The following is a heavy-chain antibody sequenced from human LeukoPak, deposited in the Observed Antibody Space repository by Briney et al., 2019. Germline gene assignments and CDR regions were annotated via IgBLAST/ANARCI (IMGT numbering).Heavy chain of an antibody. V-gene: IGHV4-61*05. D-gene: IGHD3-10*01. CDR1: GGSIDTRSYY. Sequence: PSETLSLTCTVSGGSIDTRSYYWGWIRQPPGKGLEWIGNIYYSGSTNYNPSLKSRVTISVDTSKNQFSLKLSSVTAADTAVYYCARTSYGSGINYFDYWGQGTLVTVSS. CDR3: ARTSYGSGINYFDY. J-gene: IGHJ4*02. CDR2: IYYSGST.